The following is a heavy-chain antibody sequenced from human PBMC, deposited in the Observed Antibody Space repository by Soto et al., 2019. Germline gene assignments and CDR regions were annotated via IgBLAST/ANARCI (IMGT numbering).Heavy chain of an antibody. CDR2: IHHTGST. D-gene: IGHD5-18*01. CDR1: GGFISSYY. V-gene: IGHV4-59*12. CDR3: ARGRRGYSYGFDY. J-gene: IGHJ4*02. Sequence: SETLSLTCTVSGGFISSYYWSWIRQSPGKGLELIGYIHHTGSTNYNPSLKSRVTMSLDTSRNQFSLKLTSVTAADTAVYYCARGRRGYSYGFDYWGQGTLVTVSS.